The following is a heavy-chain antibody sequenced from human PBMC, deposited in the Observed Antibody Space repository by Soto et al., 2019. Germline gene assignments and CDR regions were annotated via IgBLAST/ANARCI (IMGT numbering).Heavy chain of an antibody. CDR1: GFTFSDYA. CDR2: VPNRGSDT. V-gene: IGHV3-30*18. J-gene: IGHJ6*02. Sequence: GGSLRLSCAASGFTFSDYAMHWVRQAPGKGLEWVALVPNRGSDTYYVASVKGRFTVSRENSQNTAYLQMSRLRVEDTDVYSSAQGKVNNAHSDSDYYALDVSAQRTSVPVSS. CDR3: AQGKVNNAHSDSDYYALDV. D-gene: IGHD1-1*01.